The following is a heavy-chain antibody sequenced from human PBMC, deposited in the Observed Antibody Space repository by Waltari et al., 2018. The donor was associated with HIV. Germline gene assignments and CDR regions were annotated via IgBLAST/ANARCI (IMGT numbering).Heavy chain of an antibody. Sequence: QVQLQESGPGLVKPSETLSLTCTVSGGSISSHYWNWIRQPPGKGLEWIWYIYHSGSPNYHPSLKSPVTISVDTSKNQFSPKPNSWTAADTAVYFCARDPVPDYFGMDVWGQGTTVTVSS. CDR1: GGSISSHY. CDR2: IYHSGSP. V-gene: IGHV4-59*11. D-gene: IGHD3-10*01. J-gene: IGHJ6*02. CDR3: ARDPVPDYFGMDV.